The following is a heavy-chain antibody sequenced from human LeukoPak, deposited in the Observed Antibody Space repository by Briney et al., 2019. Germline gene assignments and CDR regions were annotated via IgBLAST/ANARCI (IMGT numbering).Heavy chain of an antibody. V-gene: IGHV3-11*01. CDR1: GFTFSDYY. CDR2: ISSSGSTI. D-gene: IGHD3-10*01. J-gene: IGHJ4*02. Sequence: GGSLRLSCAASGFTFSDYYMSWIRQAPGKGLEWVSCISSSGSTIYYADSVKGRFTISRDNAKNSLYLQMNSLRAEDTAVYYCARGVQVWLMSRRYFDSWGQGTLVTVSS. CDR3: ARGVQVWLMSRRYFDS.